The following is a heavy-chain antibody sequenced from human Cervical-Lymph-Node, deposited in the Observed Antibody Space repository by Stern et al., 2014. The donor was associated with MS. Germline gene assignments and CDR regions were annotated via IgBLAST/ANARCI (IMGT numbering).Heavy chain of an antibody. CDR1: GYIFTDYY. D-gene: IGHD3-3*01. V-gene: IGHV1-2*02. CDR2: INPNSGGT. J-gene: IGHJ4*01. Sequence: QMQLVQSGAEAKAPGASMKVSCRASGYIFTDYYLHWVRQAPGQGLEWLGWINPNSGGTNYAQNFQGRVTMTRGTSISTAYMELRWLGYADTAVYYCARGSGTAYDLRGDYWGQGTLVTVSS. CDR3: ARGSGTAYDLRGDY.